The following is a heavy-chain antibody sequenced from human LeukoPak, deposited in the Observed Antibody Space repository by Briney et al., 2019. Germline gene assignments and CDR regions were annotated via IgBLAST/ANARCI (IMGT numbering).Heavy chain of an antibody. D-gene: IGHD1-26*01. J-gene: IGHJ4*02. CDR1: GFTFSSYA. CDR3: ARNRATNDY. Sequence: PGASLRLSCAASGFTFSSYAMSWVRQAPGKGLEWVASMKDDGNEIQYVDSVKGRFTISRDNAKNSLYLQMNNLRAEDTAVYYCARNRATNDYWGQGTLVTVSS. CDR2: MKDDGNEI. V-gene: IGHV3-7*01.